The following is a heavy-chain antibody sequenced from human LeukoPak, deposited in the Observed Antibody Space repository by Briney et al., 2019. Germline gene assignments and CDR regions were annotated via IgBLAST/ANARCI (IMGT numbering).Heavy chain of an antibody. CDR1: GIPFSSYG. CDR3: AKDPSRAGDY. Sequence: GGSLRLSCAASGIPFSSYGMHWVRQAPGKGLEWVAFIRYDGSDKYYVDSVKGRFTISRDNSKNTVDLQMNSLRVGDTAVYYCAKDPSRAGDYWSQGTLVTVAS. V-gene: IGHV3-30*02. J-gene: IGHJ4*02. CDR2: IRYDGSDK.